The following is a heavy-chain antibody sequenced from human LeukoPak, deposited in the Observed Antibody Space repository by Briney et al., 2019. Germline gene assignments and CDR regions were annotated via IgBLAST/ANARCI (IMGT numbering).Heavy chain of an antibody. CDR1: GGTFSSHA. J-gene: IGHJ5*02. CDR3: ASRDSSPEGGNWFDP. Sequence: SVKVSCKASGGTFSSHAISWVRQAPGQGLEWMGGIIPIFGTANYAQKFQGRVTITADKSTSTAYMELSSLRSEDTAVYYCASRDSSPEGGNWFDPWGQGTLVTVSS. CDR2: IIPIFGTA. D-gene: IGHD6-13*01. V-gene: IGHV1-69*06.